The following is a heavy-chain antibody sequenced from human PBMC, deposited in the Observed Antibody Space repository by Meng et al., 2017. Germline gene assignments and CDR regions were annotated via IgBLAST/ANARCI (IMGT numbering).Heavy chain of an antibody. CDR3: ARGRSFDY. V-gene: IGHV3-53*04. CDR2: IYSGGST. J-gene: IGHJ4*02. Sequence: GGSLRLSCAASGFTFSSYEMNWVRQAPGKGLEWVSVIYSGGSTYYADSVKGRFTISRHNSKNMLYLQMNSLRAEDTAVYYCARGRSFDYWGQGTLVTVSS. CDR1: GFTFSSYE.